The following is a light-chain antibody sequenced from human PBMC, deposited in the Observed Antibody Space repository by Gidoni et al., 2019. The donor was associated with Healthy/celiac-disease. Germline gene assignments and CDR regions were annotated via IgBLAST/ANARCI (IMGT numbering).Light chain of an antibody. CDR3: QQYGSSPPWT. CDR2: GAS. CDR1: QSVSSSY. V-gene: IGKV3-20*01. J-gene: IGKJ1*01. Sequence: EIVLTQSPGTLSLSPGERATLSCRASQSVSSSYLARYQQKPGQAPRLLIYGASSRATGIPDRFSGSGSGTDFTLTISRLEPEDVAVYYCQQYGSSPPWTFGQGTKVEIK.